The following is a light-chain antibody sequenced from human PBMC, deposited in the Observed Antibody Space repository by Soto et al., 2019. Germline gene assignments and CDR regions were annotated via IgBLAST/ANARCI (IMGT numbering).Light chain of an antibody. V-gene: IGKV1-5*03. CDR3: KQYNNNWT. Sequence: DIQMTQSPSTLSASVGDRVTITCRASQSISSWLAWYQQKPGKAPRLLIYKASNLESGVPSRFSGSGSGTKFPPPTSSRQPDNSATYYSKQYNNNWTFGQGTKVDIK. CDR2: KAS. J-gene: IGKJ1*01. CDR1: QSISSW.